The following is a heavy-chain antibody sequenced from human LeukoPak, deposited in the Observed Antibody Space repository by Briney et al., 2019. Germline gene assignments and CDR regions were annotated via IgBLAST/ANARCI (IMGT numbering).Heavy chain of an antibody. Sequence: RASVKVSCKASGGTFSSYAISWVRQAPGQGLGWMGGIIPIFGTANYAQKFQGRVTITADESTSTAYMELSSLRSEDTAVYYCARTYAAYCSSTSCWDYWGQGTLVTVSS. CDR3: ARTYAAYCSSTSCWDY. D-gene: IGHD2-2*01. CDR2: IIPIFGTA. J-gene: IGHJ4*02. CDR1: GGTFSSYA. V-gene: IGHV1-69*01.